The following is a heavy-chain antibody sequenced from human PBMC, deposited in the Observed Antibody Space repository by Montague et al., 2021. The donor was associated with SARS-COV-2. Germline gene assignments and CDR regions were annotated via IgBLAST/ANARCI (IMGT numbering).Heavy chain of an antibody. V-gene: IGHV4-39*01. CDR1: GGSISSSTFY. CDR2: INDSGST. D-gene: IGHD3-10*01. J-gene: IGHJ4*02. Sequence: SETLSLTCTVSGGSISSSTFYWGWIRQPPGKGLEWIGSINDSGSTYYNPSLKSRVTMSVDTSKNQFSLKLRFVTAADTAVYYCAKHAEWMVWTGDLTELDXWGQGTLVTVSS. CDR3: AKHAEWMVWTGDLTELDX.